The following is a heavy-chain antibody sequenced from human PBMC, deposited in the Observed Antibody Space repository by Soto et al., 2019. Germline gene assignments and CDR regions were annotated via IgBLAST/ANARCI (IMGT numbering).Heavy chain of an antibody. J-gene: IGHJ4*01. D-gene: IGHD3-22*01. V-gene: IGHV3-15*07. CDR3: TTDSYITSIIVRFDY. Sequence: GGSLRLSCAASGFTFSNAWINWVRQAPGKGLEWVGRVKSKNDGGTTDFAAPVKGRFAISRDDSKKKVYLEMNSLQTEDTAIYYCTTDSYITSIIVRFDYWGHGTLVTVSS. CDR2: VKSKNDGGTT. CDR1: GFTFSNAW.